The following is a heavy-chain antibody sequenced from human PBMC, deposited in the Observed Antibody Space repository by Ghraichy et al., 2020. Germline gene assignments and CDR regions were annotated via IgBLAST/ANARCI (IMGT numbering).Heavy chain of an antibody. CDR2: IYYIGTT. CDR1: GAFFDSYY. V-gene: IGHV4-59*01. J-gene: IGHJ6*02. Sequence: SQTLSLTCTVSGAFFDSYYWSWFREIPGEGLQWIGYIYYIGTTNYNPSLESRVTISIDTSRRHLSLRLNSVTAADTAVYYCARTGQRSLDVWGQGTSVIVS. D-gene: IGHD1-1*01. CDR3: ARTGQRSLDV.